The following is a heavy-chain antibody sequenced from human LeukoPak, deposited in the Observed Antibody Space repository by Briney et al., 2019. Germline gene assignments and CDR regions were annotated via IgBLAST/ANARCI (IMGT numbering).Heavy chain of an antibody. D-gene: IGHD3-9*01. CDR3: ARGNILTGYCFDF. J-gene: IGHJ4*02. V-gene: IGHV4-34*01. CDR1: GGSITGFY. CDR2: IHYTGAT. Sequence: SETLSLTCAVYGGSITGFYWSWIRQTPGRGLEWVGEIHYTGATSYNPSLKSRATISTDTSKNQFSLRLSSVTAADTAVYYCARGNILTGYCFDFWGQGALVTVSS.